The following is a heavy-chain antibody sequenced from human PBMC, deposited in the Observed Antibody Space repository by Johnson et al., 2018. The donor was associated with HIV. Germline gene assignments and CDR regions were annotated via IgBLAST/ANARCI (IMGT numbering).Heavy chain of an antibody. CDR2: IRYDGSNK. V-gene: IGHV3-30*02. CDR1: GFTFSSYG. CDR3: ATLTVRSRAFDL. J-gene: IGHJ3*01. Sequence: QVQLVESGGGLVQPGGSLRLSCAASGFTFSSYGMHWVRQAPGTGLEWVAFIRYDGSNKYYADSVKGRFTISRDNSKNTLYLQMNSLRAEDTAVYYCATLTVRSRAFDLWGQGTLVTVSS. D-gene: IGHD4-17*01.